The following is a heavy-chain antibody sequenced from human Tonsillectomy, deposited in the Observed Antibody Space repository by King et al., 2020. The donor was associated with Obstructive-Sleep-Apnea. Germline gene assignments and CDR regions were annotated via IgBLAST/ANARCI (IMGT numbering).Heavy chain of an antibody. V-gene: IGHV1-69*09. CDR1: GGTFSSYA. CDR3: ARGDSVGASPRWIYYYGMDV. J-gene: IGHJ6*02. D-gene: IGHD2-21*02. CDR2: IIPILGIA. Sequence: VQLVQSGAEVKKPGSSVKVSCQASGGTFSSYAINWVRQAPGQGLEWMGGIIPILGIANYAQKFQCRVTITADKSTSTAYMELSSLRSEDMAVYYCARGDSVGASPRWIYYYGMDVWGQGTTVTVSS.